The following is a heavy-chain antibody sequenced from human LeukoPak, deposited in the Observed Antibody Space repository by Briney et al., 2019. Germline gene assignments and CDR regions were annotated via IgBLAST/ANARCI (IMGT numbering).Heavy chain of an antibody. V-gene: IGHV3-64*01. D-gene: IGHD1-26*01. CDR3: ARGNVVGATRPFDY. CDR1: GFTFSNYA. Sequence: GGSLILSCAGSGFTFSNYAMYWVRQAPGKGLENVAGIGSNGDSTYYANSVKGRFTISRDNSKNTLFLQMGSLRAEDMAVYYCARGNVVGATRPFDYWGQGTLVTVSS. CDR2: IGSNGDST. J-gene: IGHJ4*02.